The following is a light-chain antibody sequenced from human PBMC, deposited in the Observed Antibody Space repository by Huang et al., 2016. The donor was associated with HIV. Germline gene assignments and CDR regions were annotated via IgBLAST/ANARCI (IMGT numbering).Light chain of an antibody. V-gene: IGKV3D-15*01. J-gene: IGKJ4*01. CDR3: QQYSDWLT. CDR1: QSVNTK. CDR2: DAT. Sequence: VMMQSPATLPVSPGERATLSCRAGQSVNTKLAWYQQKPGQAPRLLIYDATTRATGSPARVSGSGSGTEFTLTISSLQSEDFAFYYCQQYSDWLTFGGGTKVEIK.